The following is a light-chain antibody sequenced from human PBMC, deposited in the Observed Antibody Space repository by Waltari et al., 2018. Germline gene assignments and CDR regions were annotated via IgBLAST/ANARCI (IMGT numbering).Light chain of an antibody. J-gene: IGKJ2*01. Sequence: DIQMTQSPSSLSASVGDRVTITCRASQSISNFLNWYQQKPGEAPKLLISSASTLQSGVPSRVSGAGAGTDFSLTIISLQPEDFAYYYCQQSSTTPSTFGQGTKLEIK. CDR2: SAS. CDR3: QQSSTTPST. CDR1: QSISNF. V-gene: IGKV1-39*01.